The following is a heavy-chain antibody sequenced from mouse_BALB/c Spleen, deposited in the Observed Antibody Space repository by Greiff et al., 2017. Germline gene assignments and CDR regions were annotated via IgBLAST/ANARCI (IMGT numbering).Heavy chain of an antibody. CDR3: ASNWDVYAMDY. Sequence: QVQLKESGPGLVQPSQSLSITCTVSGFSLTSYGVHWVRQSPGKGLEWLGVIWSGGSTDYNAAFISRLSISKDNSKSQVFFKMNSLQANDTAIYYCASNWDVYAMDYWGQGTSVTVSS. J-gene: IGHJ4*01. D-gene: IGHD4-1*01. V-gene: IGHV2-2*02. CDR2: IWSGGST. CDR1: GFSLTSYG.